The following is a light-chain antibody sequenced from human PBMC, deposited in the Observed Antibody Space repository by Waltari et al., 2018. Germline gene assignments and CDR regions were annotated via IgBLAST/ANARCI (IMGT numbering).Light chain of an antibody. J-gene: IGKJ4*01. CDR2: GAS. CDR1: QSVSSS. Sequence: EIVLTQSPATLSLSPGERATLSCRASQSVSSSLAGYQQKPGQAPRLLIYGASSRATGIPDRFSGSGSGTDFTLTISSLEPEDFAVYYCQQYSNWPLTFGGGTKVEIK. V-gene: IGKV3-15*01. CDR3: QQYSNWPLT.